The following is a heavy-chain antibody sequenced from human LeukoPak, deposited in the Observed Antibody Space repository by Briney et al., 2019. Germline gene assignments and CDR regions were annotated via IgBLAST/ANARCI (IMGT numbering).Heavy chain of an antibody. CDR1: GFTFDDYA. Sequence: QPGGSLRLSCAASGFTFDDYAMHWVRQAPGKGLEWVSGISWNSGSIGYADSVKGRFAISRDNSKNTLYLQMNSLRAEDTAVYYCAKDSYGDYVTVDYWGQGTLVTVSS. J-gene: IGHJ4*02. D-gene: IGHD4-17*01. CDR3: AKDSYGDYVTVDY. CDR2: ISWNSGSI. V-gene: IGHV3-9*01.